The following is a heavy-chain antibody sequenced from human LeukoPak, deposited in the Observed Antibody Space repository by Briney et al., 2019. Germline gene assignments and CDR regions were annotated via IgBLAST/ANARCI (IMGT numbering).Heavy chain of an antibody. D-gene: IGHD6-25*01. CDR3: ARDEYSSGNGFDP. CDR2: INPNSGGT. CDR1: GYTFTSYG. Sequence: GASVKVSCKASGYTFTSYGISWVRQAPGQGLEWMGRINPNSGGTNYAQKFQGRVTMTRDTSISTAYMELSRLRSDDTAVYYCARDEYSSGNGFDPWGQGTLVTVSS. J-gene: IGHJ5*02. V-gene: IGHV1-2*06.